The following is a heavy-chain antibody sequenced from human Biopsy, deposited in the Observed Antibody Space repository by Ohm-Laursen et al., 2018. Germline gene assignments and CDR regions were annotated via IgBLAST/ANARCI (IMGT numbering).Heavy chain of an antibody. CDR3: ESRGSGGRSFDY. Sequence: TLSLTCTVSGDSINSSYWSWIRQPPGKGLEWIGIISNSGNTNYNPSLKSRVTISVDTSKNLISLKLGSVTVADSAVFYCESRGSGGRSFDYWGQGSLVTVSS. V-gene: IGHV4-59*08. CDR2: ISNSGNT. D-gene: IGHD3-16*01. J-gene: IGHJ4*02. CDR1: GDSINSSY.